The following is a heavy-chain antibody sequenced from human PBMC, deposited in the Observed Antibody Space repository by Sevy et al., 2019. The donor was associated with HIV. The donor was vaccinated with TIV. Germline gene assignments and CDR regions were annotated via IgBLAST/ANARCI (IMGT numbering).Heavy chain of an antibody. J-gene: IGHJ4*02. CDR1: GYIFSGYY. D-gene: IGHD3-3*01. CDR2: INPESGDT. V-gene: IGHV1-2*02. Sequence: ASVKVSCKASGYIFSGYYFYWVRQAPGQGLELMGWINPESGDTNYARKFQGRVTMTRDTSVTTAYMTLSRLKSNDTALYYCARGPLVSYHDFWKRAPDYWGQGTLVTVSS. CDR3: ARGPLVSYHDFWKRAPDY.